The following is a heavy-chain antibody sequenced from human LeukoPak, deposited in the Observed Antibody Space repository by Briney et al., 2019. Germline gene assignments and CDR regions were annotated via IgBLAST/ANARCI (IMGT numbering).Heavy chain of an antibody. CDR2: IYYSGST. CDR1: GGSISSYY. CDR3: ARDPIYSTGSGWYSATY. J-gene: IGHJ4*02. D-gene: IGHD6-19*01. Sequence: SETLSLTCTVSGGSISSYYWSWIRQPPGKGLEWIGSIYYSGSTYYNPSLKSRVTISVDTSKNQFSLKLSSVTAADTAVYYCARDPIYSTGSGWYSATYWGQGTRVTVSS. V-gene: IGHV4-59*12.